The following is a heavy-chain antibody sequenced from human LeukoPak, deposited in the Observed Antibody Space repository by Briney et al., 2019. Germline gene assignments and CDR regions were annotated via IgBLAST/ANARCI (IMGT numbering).Heavy chain of an antibody. V-gene: IGHV3-30*02. D-gene: IGHD2-2*01. CDR3: AKDRQISTRSYYMDV. J-gene: IGHJ6*03. Sequence: GGSLRLSCAASGFIFSSFGMFWVRQAPGKGLEWVAFIRYDGSNKYYADSVKGRFTISRDNSKNTLYLQMNTLRAEDTAVYYCAKDRQISTRSYYMDVWGTGTTVTVSS. CDR2: IRYDGSNK. CDR1: GFIFSSFG.